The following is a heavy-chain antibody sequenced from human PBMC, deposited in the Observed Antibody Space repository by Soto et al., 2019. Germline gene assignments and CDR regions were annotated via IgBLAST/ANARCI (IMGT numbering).Heavy chain of an antibody. V-gene: IGHV3-21*01. CDR1: GFTFSSYS. Sequence: VGSLRLSCAASGFTFSSYSMNWVRQAPGKGLEWVSSISSSSSYIYYADSVKGRFTISRDNAKNSLYLQMNSLRAEDTAVYYCARGSIAAAGNRGTKTYGMDVWGQGTTVTVSS. CDR3: ARGSIAAAGNRGTKTYGMDV. J-gene: IGHJ6*02. D-gene: IGHD6-13*01. CDR2: ISSSSSYI.